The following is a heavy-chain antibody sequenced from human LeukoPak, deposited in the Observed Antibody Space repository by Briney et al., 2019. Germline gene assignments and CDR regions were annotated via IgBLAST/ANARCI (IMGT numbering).Heavy chain of an antibody. CDR2: IQYDGSIK. CDR1: EYTFSRFG. D-gene: IGHD6-19*01. Sequence: GGSLRLSCAASEYTFSRFGMHWVRQAPGKGLEWVAFIQYDGSIKLYGDSVKGRFTISRDNSKNTLYLQMNSLRPEDTAVYHCAKDVVGQQWPESYWGQGTLVTVSP. V-gene: IGHV3-30*02. J-gene: IGHJ4*02. CDR3: AKDVVGQQWPESY.